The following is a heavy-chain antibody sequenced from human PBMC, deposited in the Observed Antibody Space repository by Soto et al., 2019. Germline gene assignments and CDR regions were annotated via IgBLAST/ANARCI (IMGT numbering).Heavy chain of an antibody. CDR1: GGSISSGNYY. J-gene: IGHJ4*02. CDR2: ISYSGTT. CDR3: ATMGTPVTGLYYFDY. V-gene: IGHV4-30-4*01. D-gene: IGHD4-17*01. Sequence: QVPLQESGPGLVKPSQTLSLTCTVSGGSISSGNYYWSWIRQPPGKGLGWIGFISYSGTTHYSASLRSRVSISVDTSKTQFSLDLSSVTAADTAVYYCATMGTPVTGLYYFDYWGQGTLVTVSS.